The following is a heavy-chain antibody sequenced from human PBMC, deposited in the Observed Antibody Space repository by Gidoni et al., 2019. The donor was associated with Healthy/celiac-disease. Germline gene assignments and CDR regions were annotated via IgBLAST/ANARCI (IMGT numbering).Heavy chain of an antibody. V-gene: IGHV1-69*06. CDR2: IITIFGTA. D-gene: IGHD6-25*01. Sequence: QVQLVQSGAEVKKPGSSVKVSCKASGGTFSSYATSWVRQAPGQGLEWMGGIITIFGTANYAQKFQGRVTITADKSTSTAYMELSSLRSEDTAVYYCARDKPYSSGLDYWGQGTLVTVSS. J-gene: IGHJ4*02. CDR3: ARDKPYSSGLDY. CDR1: GGTFSSYA.